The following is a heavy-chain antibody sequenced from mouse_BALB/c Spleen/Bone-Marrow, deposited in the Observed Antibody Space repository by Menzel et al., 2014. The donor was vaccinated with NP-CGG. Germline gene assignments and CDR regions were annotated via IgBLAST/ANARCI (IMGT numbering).Heavy chain of an antibody. J-gene: IGHJ4*01. V-gene: IGHV2-6-7*01. D-gene: IGHD2-4*01. CDR2: IWGDGST. Sequence: VNLVESGPGLVAPSQSLSITCTVSGFSLTGYGVSWVRQSPGKGLEWLGMIWGDGSTDYNSALKSRLSISKDNSKSXVFFKMNSLQTDDTARYYCARDSFLITRALDYWGQGTSVTVSS. CDR1: GFSLTGYG. CDR3: ARDSFLITRALDY.